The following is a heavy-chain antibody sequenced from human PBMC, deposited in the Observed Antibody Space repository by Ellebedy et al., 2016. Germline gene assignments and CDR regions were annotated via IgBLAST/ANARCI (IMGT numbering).Heavy chain of an antibody. J-gene: IGHJ4*02. CDR3: RQGHYADY. CDR2: ISANGDKR. V-gene: IGHV3-23*01. D-gene: IGHD2-2*01. CDR1: GLPFSTFF. Sequence: GESLKISXAVSGLPFSTFFMSWVRQAPGKGLEWVATISANGDKRDLAGSVQGRFTVSRDNFRNTLHLQMNNLRGEDTAVYYCRQGHYADYWGQGTLVTVSS.